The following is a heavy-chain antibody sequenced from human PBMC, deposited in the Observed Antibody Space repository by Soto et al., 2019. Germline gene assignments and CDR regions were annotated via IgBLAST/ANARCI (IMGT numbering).Heavy chain of an antibody. D-gene: IGHD3-3*01. J-gene: IGHJ4*01. Sequence: QVQLVESGGGVVQPGRSLRLSCAASGFTFSSYGMHWVRQAPGKGLEWVAVISYDGSNKYYADSVKGRFTISRDNSKNTLYLQMNSLRAEDTAVYYCAKGGIFGVVIIPLGDYWVHGTLVTVSS. CDR2: ISYDGSNK. V-gene: IGHV3-30*18. CDR1: GFTFSSYG. CDR3: AKGGIFGVVIIPLGDY.